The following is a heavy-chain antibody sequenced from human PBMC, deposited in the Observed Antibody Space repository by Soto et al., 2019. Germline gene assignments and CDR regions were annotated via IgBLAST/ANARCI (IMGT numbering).Heavy chain of an antibody. V-gene: IGHV4-39*01. CDR1: GGSISSSSYY. CDR2: IYYSGST. J-gene: IGHJ4*02. D-gene: IGHD5-12*01. Sequence: SETLSLTCTVSGGSISSSSYYWGWIRQPPGKGLEWIGSIYYSGSTYYNPSLKSRVTISVDTSKNQFSLKLSSVTAADTAVYYCARQEYGGYAPIRVDYWGQGTLVTVSS. CDR3: ARQEYGGYAPIRVDY.